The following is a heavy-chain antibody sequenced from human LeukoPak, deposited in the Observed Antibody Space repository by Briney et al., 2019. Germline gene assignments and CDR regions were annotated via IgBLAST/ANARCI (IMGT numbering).Heavy chain of an antibody. D-gene: IGHD3-22*01. Sequence: GGSLRLSRAASGFTFSDYYMSWIRQAPGKGLEWVSYISSSSSYTNYADSVKGRFTISRDNAKNSLYLQMNSLRAEDTAVYYCARPYDSSGYYVVGSAFDIWGQGTMVTVSS. J-gene: IGHJ3*02. V-gene: IGHV3-11*06. CDR3: ARPYDSSGYYVVGSAFDI. CDR1: GFTFSDYY. CDR2: ISSSSSYT.